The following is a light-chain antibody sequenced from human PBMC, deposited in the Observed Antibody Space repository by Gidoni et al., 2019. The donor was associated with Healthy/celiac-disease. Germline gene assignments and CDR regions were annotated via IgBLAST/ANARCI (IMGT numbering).Light chain of an antibody. CDR3: QQSYSTPFT. Sequence: DSQMTQSPSSLSASVGDRVTITCRASQSISSYLNWYQQKPGKAPKLLIYAASRLQSGVPSRFSGSGSGTDFTLTISSLQPEDFATYYCQQSYSTPFTFXPXTQVDIK. V-gene: IGKV1-39*01. J-gene: IGKJ3*01. CDR2: AAS. CDR1: QSISSY.